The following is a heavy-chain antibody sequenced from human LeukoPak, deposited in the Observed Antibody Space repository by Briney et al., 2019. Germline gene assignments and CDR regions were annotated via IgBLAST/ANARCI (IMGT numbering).Heavy chain of an antibody. Sequence: GGSLRLSCAASGFTFSDYYMSWIRQAPGKGLEWVSYISSSGSTIYYADSVKGRFTISRDNSKNTLYLQMNSLRAEDTAVYYCASRSVAGTLSYFDYWGQGTLVTVSS. CDR1: GFTFSDYY. CDR3: ASRSVAGTLSYFDY. J-gene: IGHJ4*02. D-gene: IGHD6-19*01. V-gene: IGHV3-11*04. CDR2: ISSSGSTI.